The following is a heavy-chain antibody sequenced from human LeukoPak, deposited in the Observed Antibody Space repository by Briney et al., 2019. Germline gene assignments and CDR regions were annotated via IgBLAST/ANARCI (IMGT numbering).Heavy chain of an antibody. V-gene: IGHV3-23*01. CDR2: IGGSSDFT. J-gene: IGHJ4*02. Sequence: PGGSLRLSCAASGFTFSNYAMSWVRQAPRKGLEWVSAIGGSSDFTYYAENVKGRFTISRDNSKETLYLQMNSLRAEDTAVYYCAKADRGWRVITKDRGPGTLVTVSS. D-gene: IGHD3-10*01. CDR3: AKADRGWRVITKD. CDR1: GFTFSNYA.